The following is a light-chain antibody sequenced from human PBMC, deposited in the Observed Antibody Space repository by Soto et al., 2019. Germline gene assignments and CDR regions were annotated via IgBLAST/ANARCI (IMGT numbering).Light chain of an antibody. J-gene: IGKJ5*01. Sequence: EIVLTQSPGTLSLSPGERATLSCRASQSVSSSFLAWFQQKPGQAPRLLIYGASSRATGIPDRFSGSGSGTDFTLTISSLEPEDFAVYSCQQYSSSPITFGQGTRLEIK. CDR1: QSVSSSF. V-gene: IGKV3-20*01. CDR3: QQYSSSPIT. CDR2: GAS.